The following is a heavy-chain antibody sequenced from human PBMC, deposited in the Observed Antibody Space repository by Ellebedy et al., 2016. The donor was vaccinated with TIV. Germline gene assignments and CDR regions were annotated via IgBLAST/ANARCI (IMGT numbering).Heavy chain of an antibody. V-gene: IGHV3-21*01. CDR3: ARVDWNFAFDY. Sequence: GESLKISCAASGFTFSSYAMNWVRQAPGTGLEWVASITSSSAYIFYADSVKGRFTISRDNAKNSLYLQMNSLRADDTAVYFCARVDWNFAFDYWGQGILVTVSS. CDR1: GFTFSSYA. CDR2: ITSSSAYI. J-gene: IGHJ4*02. D-gene: IGHD1-7*01.